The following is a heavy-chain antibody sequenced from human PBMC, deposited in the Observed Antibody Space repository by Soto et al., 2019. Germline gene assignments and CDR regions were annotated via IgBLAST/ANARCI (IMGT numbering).Heavy chain of an antibody. CDR1: GGTFSNSA. CDR3: ARDKDRLQLGGNYYYILDV. V-gene: IGHV1-69*12. D-gene: IGHD5-12*01. J-gene: IGHJ6*02. CDR2: IMPIFRTP. Sequence: QVQLEQSGAEVKKPGSSVKDSCKASGGTFSNSAIRWVRLAPGQGLEWMGGIMPIFRTPDYAQKFQGRVTITADESTNTAYMELSGLRFDDTAVYYCARDKDRLQLGGNYYYILDVWGQGTTVTVSS.